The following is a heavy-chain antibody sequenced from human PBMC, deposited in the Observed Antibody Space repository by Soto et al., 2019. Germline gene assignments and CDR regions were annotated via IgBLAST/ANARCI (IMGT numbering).Heavy chain of an antibody. Sequence: QVQLVQSGAEVKKPGSSVKVSCKASGGTFISYTITWVRQAPGQGLEWMGGITPIFDTINHAQKFQGRLTIAADESTSTVYIELNSLRSQDTAVYYCARGGDGYSVAFRYWGQGTLVPVSS. V-gene: IGHV1-69*12. CDR2: ITPIFDTI. CDR1: GGTFISYT. D-gene: IGHD5-18*01. CDR3: ARGGDGYSVAFRY. J-gene: IGHJ4*02.